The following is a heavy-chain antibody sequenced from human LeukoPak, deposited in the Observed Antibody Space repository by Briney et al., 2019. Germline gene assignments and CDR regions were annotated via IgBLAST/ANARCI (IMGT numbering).Heavy chain of an antibody. V-gene: IGHV1-2*02. CDR1: GYTFTGYY. Sequence: GASVKVSCKASGYTFTGYYMHWVRQAPGQGLEWMGWINPNSGGTNYAQKFQGRVTMTRDTSISTAYMELSRLRSEDTAVYYCARQTDCSGGSCYFGYWGQGTLVTVSS. J-gene: IGHJ4*02. D-gene: IGHD2-15*01. CDR2: INPNSGGT. CDR3: ARQTDCSGGSCYFGY.